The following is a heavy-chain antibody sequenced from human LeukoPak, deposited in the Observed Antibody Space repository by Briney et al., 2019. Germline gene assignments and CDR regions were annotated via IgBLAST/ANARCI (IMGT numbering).Heavy chain of an antibody. CDR2: ISDSGGST. D-gene: IGHD6-6*01. CDR1: GFTFSSYA. Sequence: PGGSLRLSCAASGFTFSSYAMSWVRQAPGKGLEWVSAISDSGGSTYYADSVKGRFTISRDNSKNTLFLQMNSLRAEDTAVYYCARDSSTSNYYYDMDVWGQGTTVTVSS. CDR3: ARDSSTSNYYYDMDV. V-gene: IGHV3-23*01. J-gene: IGHJ6*02.